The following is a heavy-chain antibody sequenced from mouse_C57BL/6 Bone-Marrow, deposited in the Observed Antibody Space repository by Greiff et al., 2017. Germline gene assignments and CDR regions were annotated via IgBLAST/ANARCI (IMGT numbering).Heavy chain of an antibody. V-gene: IGHV1-19*01. Sequence: DVKLQESGPVLVKPGASVKMSCKASGYTFTDYYMNWVKQSHGKSLEWIGVINPYNGGTSYNQKFKGKATLTVDKSSSTAYMELNSLTSEDSAVYYCASSNWEAYWGQGTLVTVSA. CDR1: GYTFTDYY. CDR3: ASSNWEAY. CDR2: INPYNGGT. J-gene: IGHJ3*01. D-gene: IGHD4-1*01.